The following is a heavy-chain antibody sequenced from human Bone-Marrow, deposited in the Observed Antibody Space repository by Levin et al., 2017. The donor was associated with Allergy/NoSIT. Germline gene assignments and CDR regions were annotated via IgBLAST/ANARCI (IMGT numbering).Heavy chain of an antibody. D-gene: IGHD3-16*02. CDR2: IYWDDDK. CDR1: GFSLSTNGVG. Sequence: SGPTLVKPTQTLTLTCSFSGFSLSTNGVGVGWIRQPPGKALEWLALIYWDDDKRYSPSLKSKLTITKDTSKNQVVLTMTNVDPVDTVTYYCVHSYYDFVWGSYRSSCYFDHWGQGTLVTVSS. V-gene: IGHV2-5*02. CDR3: VHSYYDFVWGSYRSSCYFDH. J-gene: IGHJ4*02.